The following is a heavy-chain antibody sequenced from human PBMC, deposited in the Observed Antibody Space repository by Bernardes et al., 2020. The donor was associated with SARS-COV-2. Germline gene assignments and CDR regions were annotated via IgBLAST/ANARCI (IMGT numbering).Heavy chain of an antibody. D-gene: IGHD3-10*01. CDR2: IKNQDYGGSA. CDR1: GFNFNFAW. J-gene: IGHJ6*02. CDR3: TTDRAMIRGVSYSYSAVDV. V-gene: IGHV3-15*01. Sequence: GGSLRLSCVASGFNFNFAWMGWVRQAPGKGLEWVGRIKNQDYGGSADYAPPVKGRFTISRDDSKSTVYLQMDSLMTEDTAVYYCTTDRAMIRGVSYSYSAVDVWGQGTTVTVSS.